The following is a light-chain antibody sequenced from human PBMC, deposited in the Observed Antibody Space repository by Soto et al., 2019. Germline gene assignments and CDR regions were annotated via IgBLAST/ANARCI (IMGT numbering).Light chain of an antibody. CDR3: QQYGSSPVT. CDR2: GAS. V-gene: IGKV3-20*01. Sequence: EIVLTQSPGTLSLSPGERATLSCRASQSVSSSYLAWYQQKPGQAPRLLIYGASSRATGIPDRFSGSGSGTEFTLTISRLEPEDFAVYYCQQYGSSPVTFGQGTKLEIK. J-gene: IGKJ2*01. CDR1: QSVSSSY.